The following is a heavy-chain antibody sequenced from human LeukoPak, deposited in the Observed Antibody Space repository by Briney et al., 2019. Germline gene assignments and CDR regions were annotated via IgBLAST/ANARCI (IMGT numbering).Heavy chain of an antibody. D-gene: IGHD3-10*01. CDR1: GYTFTGYY. Sequence: GASVKVSCKASGYTFTGYYMHWVRQAPGQGLEWMGWINPNSGGTNYAQKFQGRVTMTRDTSISTAYMELSRLRSDDTAVYYCARVNLLLWFGGFGYWGLGTLVTVSS. J-gene: IGHJ4*02. V-gene: IGHV1-2*02. CDR2: INPNSGGT. CDR3: ARVNLLLWFGGFGY.